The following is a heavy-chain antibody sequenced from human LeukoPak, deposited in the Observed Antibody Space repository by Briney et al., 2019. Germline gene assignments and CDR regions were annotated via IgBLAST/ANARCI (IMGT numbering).Heavy chain of an antibody. Sequence: SGPTLVNPTQTLTLTCTFSGFSLSTSGVGVGWIRQPPGKALEWLALIYWNDDKRYSPSLKSRLTITKDTSKNQVVLTMTNMDPVDTATYYCARQSSITIFGVVIIDPWGQGTLVTVSS. J-gene: IGHJ5*02. D-gene: IGHD3-3*01. CDR2: IYWNDDK. CDR1: GFSLSTSGVG. V-gene: IGHV2-5*01. CDR3: ARQSSITIFGVVIIDP.